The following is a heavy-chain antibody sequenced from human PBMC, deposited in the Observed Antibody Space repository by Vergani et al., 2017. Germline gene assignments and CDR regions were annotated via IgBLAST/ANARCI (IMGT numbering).Heavy chain of an antibody. Sequence: QLQLQESGPGLVKPSATLCLTCSVSGASIRSSNYYWGWIRQPPGKGLEWIASIYYSGSTYYNPSLKSRVTISVDTSKNQFSLILTSVTAADTAVYFCARGSXLGGSCYKPLFDYWGQGILVTVSS. V-gene: IGHV4-39*01. J-gene: IGHJ4*02. CDR3: ARGSXLGGSCYKPLFDY. D-gene: IGHD2-15*01. CDR1: GASIRSSNYY. CDR2: IYYSGST.